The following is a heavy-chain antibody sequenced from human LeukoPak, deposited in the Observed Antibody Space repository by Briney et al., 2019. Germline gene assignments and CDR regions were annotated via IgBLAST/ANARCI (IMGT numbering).Heavy chain of an antibody. V-gene: IGHV1-3*01. J-gene: IGHJ6*02. CDR3: ARWTGPYYYGMDV. CDR1: GYTFTSYG. Sequence: ASVKVSCKASGYTFTSYGISWVRQAPGQRLEWMGWINAGNGNTKYSQKFQGRVTITRDTSASTAYMELSSLRSEDTAVYYCARWTGPYYYGMDVWGQGTTVTVSS. CDR2: INAGNGNT. D-gene: IGHD1-14*01.